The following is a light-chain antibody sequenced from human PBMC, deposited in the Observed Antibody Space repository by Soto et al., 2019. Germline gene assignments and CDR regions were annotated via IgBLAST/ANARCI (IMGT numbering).Light chain of an antibody. CDR3: QQYGDSLWT. CDR2: GAS. J-gene: IGKJ1*01. V-gene: IGKV3-20*01. Sequence: DIVLTQSPGTLYLSPGERATLSCRASQIVNSGYLAWYQQKPGQAPRLLIYGASSRATGIPDRFSGSGPGTDFTLTISSLVPEDFAVYYCQQYGDSLWTFGQGTKVDIK. CDR1: QIVNSGY.